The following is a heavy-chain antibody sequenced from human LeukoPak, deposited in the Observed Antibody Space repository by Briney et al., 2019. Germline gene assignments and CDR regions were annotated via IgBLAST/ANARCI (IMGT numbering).Heavy chain of an antibody. J-gene: IGHJ4*02. V-gene: IGHV4-34*01. Sequence: SETLSLTCAVYGVSFSGYYWSWIRQPPGKGLEWIGEINHSGSTNYNPSLKSRVTISVDTSKNQFSLKLSSVTAADTAAYYCAREAFRFDYWGQGTLVTVSS. CDR1: GVSFSGYY. CDR3: AREAFRFDY. CDR2: INHSGST.